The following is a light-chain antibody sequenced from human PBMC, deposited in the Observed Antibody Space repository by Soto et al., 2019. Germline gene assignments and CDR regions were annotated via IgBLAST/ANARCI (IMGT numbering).Light chain of an antibody. CDR2: AAS. CDR3: QQYHIYSGT. V-gene: IGKV1D-16*01. Sequence: IQMTHSPSSVSASVGDRVTITCRASQGISSWLAWYQQKPGKAPKLLIYAASSLQSGVPSRFSGSGSGTEFTLTINSLQPDDFATYYCQQYHIYSGTFGQGTKVDIK. J-gene: IGKJ1*01. CDR1: QGISSW.